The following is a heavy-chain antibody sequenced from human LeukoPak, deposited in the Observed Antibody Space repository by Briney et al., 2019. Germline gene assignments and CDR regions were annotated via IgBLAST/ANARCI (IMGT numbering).Heavy chain of an antibody. CDR1: GGSISSGDYY. D-gene: IGHD3-9*01. CDR2: ISYSGST. V-gene: IGHV4-30-4*01. J-gene: IGHJ4*02. CDR3: ARAISYDILTGYSPRYYFDY. Sequence: SQTLSLTCTVSGGSISSGDYYWSWIRQPPGKGLEWIGYISYSGSTYYNPSLKSRVTISVDTSKNQFSLKLSSVTAADTAVYYCARAISYDILTGYSPRYYFDYWGQGTLVTVSS.